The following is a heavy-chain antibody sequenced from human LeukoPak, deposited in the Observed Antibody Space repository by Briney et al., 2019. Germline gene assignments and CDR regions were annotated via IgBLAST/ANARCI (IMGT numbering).Heavy chain of an antibody. CDR1: GGSISSYY. CDR3: ARDGATGVLDH. V-gene: IGHV4-59*12. D-gene: IGHD1-14*01. J-gene: IGHJ4*02. Sequence: SETLTLTCTVSGGSISSYYWSWIRQPPGRGLEWIGYIYYSGNTAYNPSLKSRVTISLDTSENQFSLNLTSVTAADTAVYFCARDGATGVLDHWGQGTLVTVSS. CDR2: IYYSGNT.